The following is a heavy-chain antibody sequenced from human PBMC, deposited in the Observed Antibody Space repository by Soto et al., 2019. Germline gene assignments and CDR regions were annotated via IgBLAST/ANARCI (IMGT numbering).Heavy chain of an antibody. CDR2: INQSGGT. J-gene: IGHJ4*02. Sequence: PSETLSLTCAVYGGSFSGYYWSWIRQPPGKGLEWIGEINQSGGTNYNPSLKSRVTISVDTSENQFSLKLSSVTAADTAVYYCARTYSSSWSPFDYWGQGTLVTVS. CDR3: ARTYSSSWSPFDY. V-gene: IGHV4-34*01. CDR1: GGSFSGYY. D-gene: IGHD6-13*01.